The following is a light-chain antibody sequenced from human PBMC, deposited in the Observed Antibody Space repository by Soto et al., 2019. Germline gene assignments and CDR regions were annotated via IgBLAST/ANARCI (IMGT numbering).Light chain of an antibody. CDR3: QQYDNWPKT. Sequence: EIVMPQSPATLSVSPGERATLSCRASQSVGSNLAWYQQKPGQAPRLLIYGASTRATGMPARFSGSGSGTEFTLTISSLQSEDFAIYYCQQYDNWPKTFGQGTKVDIK. J-gene: IGKJ1*01. CDR2: GAS. V-gene: IGKV3-15*01. CDR1: QSVGSN.